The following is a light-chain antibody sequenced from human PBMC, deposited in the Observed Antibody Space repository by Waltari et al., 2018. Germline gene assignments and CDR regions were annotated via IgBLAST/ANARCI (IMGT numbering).Light chain of an antibody. CDR3: QQYLTLPYS. J-gene: IGKJ2*03. Sequence: EMTQSPDSLPVSLGERATINCKSSQSVLYNFNNKNYLAWFHLKPGQPPKLLIRWASTREPGVPDRFSGSGSGPDFTLTISSLQTEDVAVYYCQQYLTLPYSFGQGTKLEIK. CDR2: WAS. CDR1: QSVLYNFNNKNY. V-gene: IGKV4-1*01.